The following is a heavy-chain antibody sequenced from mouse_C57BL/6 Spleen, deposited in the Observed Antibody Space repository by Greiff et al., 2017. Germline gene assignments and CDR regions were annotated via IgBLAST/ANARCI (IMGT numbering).Heavy chain of an antibody. CDR1: GFTFTDYY. V-gene: IGHV7-3*01. J-gene: IGHJ3*01. Sequence: EVKLMESGGGLVQPGGSLSLSCAASGFTFTDYYMSWVRQPPGKALEWLGFIRNKANGYTTEYSASVKGRFTISRDNSQSILYLQMNALRAEDSATYYCARGDPWFAYWGQGTLVTVSA. CDR3: ARGDPWFAY. CDR2: IRNKANGYTT.